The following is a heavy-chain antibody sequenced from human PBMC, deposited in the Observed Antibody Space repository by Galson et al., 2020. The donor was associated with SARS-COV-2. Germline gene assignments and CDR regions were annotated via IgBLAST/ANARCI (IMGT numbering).Heavy chain of an antibody. CDR2: LYYSGST. CDR3: ARDVGSSWAADAFDI. J-gene: IGHJ3*02. D-gene: IGHD6-13*01. V-gene: IGHV4-31*03. Sequence: SETLSLTCTVSGGSISSGGYYWSWIRQHPGTGLEWIGYLYYSGSTYYNPSLKSRVTISVDTSKNQFSLKLSSVTAADTAVYYCARDVGSSWAADAFDIWGQGTMVTVSS. CDR1: GGSISSGGYY.